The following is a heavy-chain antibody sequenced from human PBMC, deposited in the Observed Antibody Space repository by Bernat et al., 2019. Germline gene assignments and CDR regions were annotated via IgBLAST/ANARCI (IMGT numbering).Heavy chain of an antibody. Sequence: QVQLQESGPGLVKPSGTLSLTCAVSGGSISSSNWWSWVRQPPGKGMEWIGDTCHSGSTNYNPSLKSRVTISVDNSNDQISLKLSSVTVADTAVYYWAGAVTMVQGRYYYMDVWGKGTTVTVSS. CDR3: AGAVTMVQGRYYYMDV. D-gene: IGHD3-10*01. CDR1: GGSISSSNW. V-gene: IGHV4-4*02. J-gene: IGHJ6*03. CDR2: TCHSGST.